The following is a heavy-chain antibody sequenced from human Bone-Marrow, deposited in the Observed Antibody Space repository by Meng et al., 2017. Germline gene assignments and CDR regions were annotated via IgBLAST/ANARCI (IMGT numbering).Heavy chain of an antibody. CDR2: MNPNSGNT. Sequence: ASVKVSCKASGYTFTSYDINWVRQATGQGLEWMGWMNPNSGNTGYAQKFQGRVTMTRNTSISTAYMELSSLRSEDTAVYYCAKNVELATIKGWFDPWGQGTLVTVSS. D-gene: IGHD5-24*01. CDR1: GYTFTSYD. CDR3: AKNVELATIKGWFDP. J-gene: IGHJ5*02. V-gene: IGHV1-8*01.